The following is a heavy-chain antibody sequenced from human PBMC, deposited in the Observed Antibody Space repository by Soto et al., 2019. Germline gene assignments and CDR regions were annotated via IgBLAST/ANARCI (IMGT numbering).Heavy chain of an antibody. CDR1: GFSFSSFA. J-gene: IGHJ6*02. D-gene: IGHD2-8*01. Sequence: EVQLLESGGGFIHPGGSLRLSCAASGFSFSSFAMNWVRQAPGKGLEWVSIISGSADSTFYADSVKGRFTISRDNSKSPLYLQINSLGAEDTAVYYCAKTRGAMIYAISVYGMDVWGQGTTVTVSS. V-gene: IGHV3-23*01. CDR3: AKTRGAMIYAISVYGMDV. CDR2: ISGSADST.